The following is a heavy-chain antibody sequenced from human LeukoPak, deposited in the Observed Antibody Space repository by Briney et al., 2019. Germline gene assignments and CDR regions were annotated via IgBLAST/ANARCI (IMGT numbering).Heavy chain of an antibody. V-gene: IGHV4-59*01. D-gene: IGHD3-3*01. CDR1: GGSINSYY. J-gene: IGHJ6*02. CDR2: VYYSGTT. CDR3: AKNPRSGYSPHSHSYGMDV. Sequence: PSETLSLTCTVSGGSINSYYWSWIRQPPGKGLEWIGYVYYSGTTNYNPSLKSRVTISVDTSKNQFSLKLSSVTAADTAVYYCAKNPRSGYSPHSHSYGMDVWGQGSRVAVFS.